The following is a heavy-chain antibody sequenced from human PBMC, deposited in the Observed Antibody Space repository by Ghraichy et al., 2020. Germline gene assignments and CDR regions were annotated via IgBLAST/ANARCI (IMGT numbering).Heavy chain of an antibody. D-gene: IGHD2-21*02. CDR2: IGGTSSSI. J-gene: IGHJ3*01. CDR1: GFAFNSSA. V-gene: IGHV3-21*01. CDR3: ARDPGDLCGGDCANPRRYV. Sequence: GGSLRLSCAASGFAFNSSAINWVRQTPGKGLEWISYIGGTSSSIYYADSMKGRVTISRDNAKKSVYLQINSLRAEDTAVYYCARDPGDLCGGDCANPRRYVLGQGTLVTVSS.